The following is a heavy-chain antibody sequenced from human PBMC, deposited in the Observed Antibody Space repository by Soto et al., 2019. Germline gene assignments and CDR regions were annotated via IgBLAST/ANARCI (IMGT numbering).Heavy chain of an antibody. D-gene: IGHD2-2*01. CDR2: INHSGST. Sequence: SETLSLTCAVYGGSFSGYYWSWIRQPPGKGLEWIGEINHSGSTNYNPSLKSRVTISVDTSKNQFSLKLSSVTAADTAVYYCATRVVTVYYFDYWGQGTLVTGSS. J-gene: IGHJ4*02. CDR3: ATRVVTVYYFDY. V-gene: IGHV4-34*01. CDR1: GGSFSGYY.